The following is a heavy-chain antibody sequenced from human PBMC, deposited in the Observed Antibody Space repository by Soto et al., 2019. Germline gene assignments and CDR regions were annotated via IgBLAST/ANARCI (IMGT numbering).Heavy chain of an antibody. CDR2: MNEDGSER. CDR3: ARDRAYSRFDY. J-gene: IGHJ4*02. D-gene: IGHD4-4*01. CDR1: GFSFSSAW. V-gene: IGHV3-7*03. Sequence: XGSLILSCAVSGFSFSSAWMTWIRQAPGKGLDRVAIMNEDGSERYYVDSVKGRFTISRDNAKNALFLQMNSLRVEDTAVYFCARDRAYSRFDYWGQGSLATVSS.